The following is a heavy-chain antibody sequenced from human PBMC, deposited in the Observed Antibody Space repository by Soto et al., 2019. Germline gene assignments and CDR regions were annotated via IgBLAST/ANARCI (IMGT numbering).Heavy chain of an antibody. CDR1: GFTFSSYA. CDR2: ISGSGGST. D-gene: IGHD2-2*01. J-gene: IGHJ5*02. CDR3: AKALCSSTSCYWFDP. V-gene: IGHV3-23*01. Sequence: GGSLRLSCAASGFTFSSYAMSWVRQAPGKGLEWVSAISGSGGSTYYADSVKGRFTISRDNSKNTLYLQMNSLRAEDTAVYYCAKALCSSTSCYWFDPWGQGTLVTVSS.